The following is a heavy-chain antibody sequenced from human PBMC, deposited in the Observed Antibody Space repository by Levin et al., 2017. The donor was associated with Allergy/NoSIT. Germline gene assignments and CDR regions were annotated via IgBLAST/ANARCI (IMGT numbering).Heavy chain of an antibody. V-gene: IGHV4-30-2*01. CDR2: IYHSGST. Sequence: SETLSLTCAVSGGSISSGGYSWSWIRQPPGKGLEWIGYIYHSGSTYYNPSLKSRVTISVDRSKNQFSLKLSSVTAADTAVDYCARVHGYAIRYGMDVWGQGTTVTVSS. CDR1: GGSISSGGYS. D-gene: IGHD5-12*01. J-gene: IGHJ6*02. CDR3: ARVHGYAIRYGMDV.